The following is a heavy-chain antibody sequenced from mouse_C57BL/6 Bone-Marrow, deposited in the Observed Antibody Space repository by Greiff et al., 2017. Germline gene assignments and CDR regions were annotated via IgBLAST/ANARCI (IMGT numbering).Heavy chain of an antibody. J-gene: IGHJ4*01. CDR1: GFTFSSYG. CDR3: ARVHEVRDMDY. Sequence: EVQRVESGGDLVKPGGSLKLSCAASGFTFSSYGMSWVRQTPDKRLEWVATISSGGSYTYYPDNVKGRFTISRDNAKNTPYLQLSSLKSEDTAMYYCARVHEVRDMDYWGQGTSVTVSS. D-gene: IGHD2-14*01. CDR2: ISSGGSYT. V-gene: IGHV5-6*01.